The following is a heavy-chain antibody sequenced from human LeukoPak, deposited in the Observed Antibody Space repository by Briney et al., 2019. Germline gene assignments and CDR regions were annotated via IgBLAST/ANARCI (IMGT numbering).Heavy chain of an antibody. D-gene: IGHD1-26*01. CDR3: ARVSSGATTVDY. CDR2: IYHSGST. J-gene: IGHJ4*02. V-gene: IGHV4-4*02. Sequence: SETLSLTCAGSGGSISSSNWWSWVRQPPREGLELIGEIYHSGSTNYDPSLKSRVTISVDKSKNQFSLKLSSVTAADTAVYYCARVSSGATTVDYWGQGTLVTVSS. CDR1: GGSISSSNW.